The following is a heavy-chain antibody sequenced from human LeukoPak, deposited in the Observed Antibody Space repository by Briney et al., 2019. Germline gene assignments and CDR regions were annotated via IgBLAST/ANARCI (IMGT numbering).Heavy chain of an antibody. CDR3: ARRIAAPGTNYYFDY. J-gene: IGHJ4*02. CDR1: GGSISSSSYY. CDR2: IYYSGST. V-gene: IGHV4-39*01. D-gene: IGHD6-13*01. Sequence: PSETLSLTCTVSGGSISSSSYYWGWIRQPPGKGLEWIGSIYYSGSTYYNPSLKSRVTISVDTSKNQFSLKLSSVAAADTAVYYCARRIAAPGTNYYFDYWGQGTLVTVSS.